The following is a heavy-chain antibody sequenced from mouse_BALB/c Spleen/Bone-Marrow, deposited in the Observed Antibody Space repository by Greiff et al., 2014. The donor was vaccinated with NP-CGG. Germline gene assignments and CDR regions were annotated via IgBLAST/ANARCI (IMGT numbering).Heavy chain of an antibody. Sequence: DVQLVESGGGLVQPGGSLRLSCATSGFTFTDYYMSWARQPPGKALEWLGFIRNKANGYTTEYSASVKGRFTISRDNSQSILYLQMNTLRAEDSATYYCARDRGLLRFDYWGQGTTLTVSS. CDR2: IRNKANGYTT. J-gene: IGHJ2*01. CDR1: GFTFTDYY. CDR3: ARDRGLLRFDY. V-gene: IGHV7-3*02. D-gene: IGHD2-3*01.